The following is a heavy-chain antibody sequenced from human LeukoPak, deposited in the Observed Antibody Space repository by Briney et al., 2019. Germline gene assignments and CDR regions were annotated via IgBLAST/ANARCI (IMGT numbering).Heavy chain of an antibody. CDR3: ARSSPLYYDSSGYYPGHY. D-gene: IGHD3-22*01. CDR1: GYTFTSYG. V-gene: IGHV1-18*01. Sequence: ASVKASCKASGYTFTSYGISWVRQAPGQGLEWMGWISAYNGNTNYAQKLQGRVTMTTDTSTSTAYMELRSLRSDDTAVYYCARSSPLYYDSSGYYPGHYWGQGTLVTVSS. CDR2: ISAYNGNT. J-gene: IGHJ4*02.